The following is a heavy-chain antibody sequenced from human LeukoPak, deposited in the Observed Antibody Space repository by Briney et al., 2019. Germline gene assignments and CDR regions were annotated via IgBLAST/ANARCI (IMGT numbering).Heavy chain of an antibody. Sequence: SQTLSLTCTVSGGSISSGNYYWSWIRLPPGKGLEWIGYIYHSGSTYYNPSLKSRVTISVDRSKNQFSLKLSSVTAADTAVYYCARDYGSSSLYYFDYWGQGTLVTVSS. D-gene: IGHD3-10*01. V-gene: IGHV4-30-2*01. CDR1: GGSISSGNYY. CDR3: ARDYGSSSLYYFDY. CDR2: IYHSGST. J-gene: IGHJ4*02.